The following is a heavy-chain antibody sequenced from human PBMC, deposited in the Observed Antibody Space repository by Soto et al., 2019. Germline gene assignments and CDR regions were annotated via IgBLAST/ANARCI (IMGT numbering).Heavy chain of an antibody. V-gene: IGHV4-59*08. CDR1: GGSISSYY. Sequence: TSETLSLTCTVAGGSISSYYWSWIRQPPGKGLEWIGYIYYSGSTNYNPSLKSRVTISVDTSKNQFSLKLSSVTAADTAVYYCARRRHYMDVWGKGTTVTVSS. CDR2: IYYSGST. CDR3: ARRRHYMDV. J-gene: IGHJ6*03.